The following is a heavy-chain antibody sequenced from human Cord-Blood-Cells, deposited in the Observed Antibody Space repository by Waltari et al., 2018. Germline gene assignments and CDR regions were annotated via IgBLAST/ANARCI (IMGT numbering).Heavy chain of an antibody. V-gene: IGHV1-46*01. Sequence: QVQLVQSGAEVKKPGASVKVSCKASGYTFTSYYMHWVRQAPGQGLEWMGIINPSGGSTSYAHKFQGRVTMTRDTSTSTVYMELSSLRSEDTAVYYCARSSTWYSSSSWFDPWGQGTLVTVSS. CDR1: GYTFTSYY. CDR3: ARSSTWYSSSSWFDP. CDR2: INPSGGST. D-gene: IGHD6-6*01. J-gene: IGHJ5*02.